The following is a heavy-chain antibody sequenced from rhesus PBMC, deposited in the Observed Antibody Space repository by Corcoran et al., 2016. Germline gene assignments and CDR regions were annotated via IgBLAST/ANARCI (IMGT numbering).Heavy chain of an antibody. D-gene: IGHD1-20*01. J-gene: IGHJ4*01. Sequence: QVTLKESGPALVKPTQTLTLTCTFSGFSISTTGTGVGWIRQPPGKALEWLASIYWNDSKYYSTSLKSRLTISKDTSKNQVVRTMTNMDPVDTATYYCARVDIAGTTFGDYWGQGVLVTVSS. CDR1: GFSISTTGTG. CDR3: ARVDIAGTTFGDY. V-gene: IGHV2-95*01. CDR2: IYWNDSK.